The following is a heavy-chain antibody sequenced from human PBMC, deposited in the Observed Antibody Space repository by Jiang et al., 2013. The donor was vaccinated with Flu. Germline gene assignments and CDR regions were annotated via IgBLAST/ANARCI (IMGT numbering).Heavy chain of an antibody. D-gene: IGHD2-15*01. CDR1: GDSVSSNSAA. CDR3: VRGAGAADY. CDR2: AYYRSQWYI. J-gene: IGHJ4*02. Sequence: SQTLSLTCAISGDSVSSNSAAWNWIRQSPSRGLEWLGRAYYRSQWYIDYAMTVKGRIIVTPDTSKNQFSLQLNSVTPQDTAVYYXVRGAGAADYWGQGTLVTVSS. V-gene: IGHV6-1*01.